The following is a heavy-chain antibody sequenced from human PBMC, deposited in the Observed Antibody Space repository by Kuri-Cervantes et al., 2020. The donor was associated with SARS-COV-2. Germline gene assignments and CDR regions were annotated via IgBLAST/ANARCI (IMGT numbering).Heavy chain of an antibody. J-gene: IGHJ4*02. Sequence: GGSLRLSCAASGFTFSNAWMRWVRQAPGKGLEWVGRIKSKTDGGTTDYAAPVKGRFTISRDDSKMMYLQMNSLKTEDTAVYYCTTVTRGVSGWRFDYWGPGTLVTVSS. CDR3: TTVTRGVSGWRFDY. V-gene: IGHV3-15*01. CDR1: GFTFSNAW. D-gene: IGHD3-10*01. CDR2: IKSKTDGGTT.